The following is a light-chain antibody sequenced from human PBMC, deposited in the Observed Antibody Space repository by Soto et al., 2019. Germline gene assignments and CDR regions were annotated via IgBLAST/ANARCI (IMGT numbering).Light chain of an antibody. CDR3: QQSYSTPYT. J-gene: IGKJ2*01. Sequence: DIQMTQSPSSLSASVGDRVTITCRASQSISSYLNWYQQKPGKAPKLLIYAASSLQSGVPSRFSVGGSGTGFTLTISCLQPEDFATYYCQQSYSTPYTFGQGTKLEIK. CDR1: QSISSY. CDR2: AAS. V-gene: IGKV1-39*01.